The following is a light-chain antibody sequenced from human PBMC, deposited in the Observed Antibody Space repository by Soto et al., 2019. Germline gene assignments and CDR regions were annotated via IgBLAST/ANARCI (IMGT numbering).Light chain of an antibody. V-gene: IGKV3-20*01. CDR3: QHYGSSPQWT. CDR1: QTITSTY. Sequence: ELVLTQSPGTLSLSPGERATLSCRASQTITSTYLAWYQQKPGQAPRLLIYSASSRATGIPDRFSGSGSGTYFTLAISRLEPEDFAVYYCQHYGSSPQWTFGQGTKLEIK. J-gene: IGKJ2*02. CDR2: SAS.